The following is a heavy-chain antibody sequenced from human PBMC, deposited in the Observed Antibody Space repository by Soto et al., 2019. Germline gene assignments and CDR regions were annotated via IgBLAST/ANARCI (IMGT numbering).Heavy chain of an antibody. D-gene: IGHD6-13*01. CDR3: AESSAIAAAGYFKF. CDR2: ISPLFITT. V-gene: IGHV1-69*01. CDR1: GDLFNNHA. J-gene: IGHJ4*02. Sequence: QVQLVQSGAEVKEPGSSVKVSCKASGDLFNNHAFNWVRQAPGQGLERMGRISPLFITTNYAQKFQGRVTIGADELTTIVYLEVNNLESYDTAMYYCAESSAIAAAGYFKFWGQGTLVTVST.